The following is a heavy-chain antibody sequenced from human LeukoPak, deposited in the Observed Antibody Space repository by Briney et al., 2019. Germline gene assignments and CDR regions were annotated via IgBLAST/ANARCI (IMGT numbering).Heavy chain of an antibody. CDR1: GFTVSSNY. J-gene: IGHJ4*02. V-gene: IGHV3-53*04. D-gene: IGHD6-13*01. CDR3: ARGGIAAAGPESDFDY. CDR2: IYSGGST. Sequence: GGSLRLSCAASGFTVSSNYMSWVRQAPGKGLEWVSVIYSGGSTYYSDSVKGRFTISRHNSKNTLYLQMNSLRAEDTAVYYCARGGIAAAGPESDFDYWGQGTLVTVSS.